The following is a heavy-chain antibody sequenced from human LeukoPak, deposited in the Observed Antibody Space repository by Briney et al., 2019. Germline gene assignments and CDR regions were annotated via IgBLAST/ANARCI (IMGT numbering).Heavy chain of an antibody. CDR3: AKEVERAVAGTWNY. CDR1: GFTFSSYA. D-gene: IGHD6-19*01. CDR2: ISGSGGST. V-gene: IGHV3-23*01. J-gene: IGHJ4*02. Sequence: GGSLRLSCAASGFTFSSYAMSWVRQAPGKGLEWVSAISGSGGSTYYADSVKGRFTISRDNSKNTPYLQMNSLRAEDTAVYYCAKEVERAVAGTWNYWGQGTLVTVSS.